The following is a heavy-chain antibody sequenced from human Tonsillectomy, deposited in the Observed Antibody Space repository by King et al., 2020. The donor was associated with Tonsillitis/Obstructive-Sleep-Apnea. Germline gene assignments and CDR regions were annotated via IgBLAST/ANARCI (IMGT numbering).Heavy chain of an antibody. V-gene: IGHV3-33*01. J-gene: IGHJ4*02. CDR2: IWYDGRNK. CDR3: ARGNGYNHGEFDY. CDR1: GFTFSNYG. D-gene: IGHD5-24*01. Sequence: QLVQSGGGVVQPGRSLPPPCAASGFTFSNYGMHWVRQAPGKGLEWVAIIWYDGRNKYYADSVKGRFTISRDNSKNTLYLQMNSLRAEDTAVYYCARGNGYNHGEFDYWGQGTLVTVSS.